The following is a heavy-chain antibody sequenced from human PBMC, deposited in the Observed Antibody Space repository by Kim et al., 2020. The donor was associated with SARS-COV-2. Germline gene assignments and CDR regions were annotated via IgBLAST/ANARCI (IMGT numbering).Heavy chain of an antibody. J-gene: IGHJ4*02. Sequence: DKTYYVESVMGRLTISRDNSKNTLYLQMSGLRVEDTAVYYCATNLAAAGVVWGQGTLVTVSS. D-gene: IGHD6-13*01. CDR2: DKT. V-gene: IGHV3-66*01. CDR3: ATNLAAAGVV.